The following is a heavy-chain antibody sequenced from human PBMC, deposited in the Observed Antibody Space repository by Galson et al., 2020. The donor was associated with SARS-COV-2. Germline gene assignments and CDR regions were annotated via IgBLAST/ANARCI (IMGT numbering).Heavy chain of an antibody. CDR1: GASIRTENYY. V-gene: IGHV4-30-4*08. CDR3: VREHKYKHSIDA. Sequence: SEPLCLTCSVPGASIRTENYYWTWIRQSPGQGPAWIGYLFYTGNTYYNGSFSRRVSMSIDTSKTHFYLRQTAVTAADTAVYYCVREHKYKHSIDAWGQGTHVTVSS. CDR2: LFYTGNT. J-gene: IGHJ5*02. D-gene: IGHD1-1*01.